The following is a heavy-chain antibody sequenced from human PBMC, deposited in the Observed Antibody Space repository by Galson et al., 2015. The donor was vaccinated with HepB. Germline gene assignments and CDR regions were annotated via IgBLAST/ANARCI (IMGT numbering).Heavy chain of an antibody. D-gene: IGHD1-26*01. CDR3: AREQWELLRGGWFDP. CDR2: ITYDVSYR. Sequence: SLRLSCAASGFTLSSYGLYWVRQAPGKGLEWVAVITYDVSYRHYADSVKGRFTISRDKSKNILYLQMNSLRPEDTAVYYCAREQWELLRGGWFDPWGQGTLVTVSS. J-gene: IGHJ5*02. CDR1: GFTLSSYG. V-gene: IGHV3-30*03.